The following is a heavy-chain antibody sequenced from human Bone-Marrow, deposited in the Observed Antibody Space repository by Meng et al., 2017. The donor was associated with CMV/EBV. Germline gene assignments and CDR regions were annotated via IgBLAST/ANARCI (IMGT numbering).Heavy chain of an antibody. CDR2: IYYSGST. D-gene: IGHD3-3*01. Sequence: SETLSLTCTVSGGSVSSGSYYWSWIRQPPGKGLEWIGYIYYSGSTNYNPSLKSRVTISVDTSKNQFSLKLSSVTAADTAVYYCARNNYDFWSGGPYYYGMDVWVQGTTVTVSS. CDR3: ARNNYDFWSGGPYYYGMDV. CDR1: GGSVSSGSYY. J-gene: IGHJ6*02. V-gene: IGHV4-61*01.